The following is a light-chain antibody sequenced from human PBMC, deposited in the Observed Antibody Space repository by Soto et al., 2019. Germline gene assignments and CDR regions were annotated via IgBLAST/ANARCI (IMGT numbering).Light chain of an antibody. Sequence: EIVLTQSPATLSLSPGERATLSCRASQSVGTYLVWYQQKPGQAPRLLIYDASKRAIGIPDRFSGSGSGTDFTLTLSSLEPGDSAVYYCQQRRAWPRVFGGGTRME. CDR2: DAS. J-gene: IGKJ4*01. CDR1: QSVGTY. CDR3: QQRRAWPRV. V-gene: IGKV3-11*01.